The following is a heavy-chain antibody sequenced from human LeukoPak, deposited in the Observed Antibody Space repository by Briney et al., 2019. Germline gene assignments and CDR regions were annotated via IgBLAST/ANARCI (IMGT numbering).Heavy chain of an antibody. D-gene: IGHD3-3*01. CDR1: GGSISGYY. Sequence: SETLSLTCTVSGGSISGYYWSWIRQPAGKGLEWIGRFYTSGNTDYNPSLKSRVTISVDTSRNHFSLKLSSVTAADTAVYFCARVTLFGDAFDIWGQGTMVTDSS. CDR3: ARVTLFGDAFDI. J-gene: IGHJ3*02. V-gene: IGHV4-4*07. CDR2: FYTSGNT.